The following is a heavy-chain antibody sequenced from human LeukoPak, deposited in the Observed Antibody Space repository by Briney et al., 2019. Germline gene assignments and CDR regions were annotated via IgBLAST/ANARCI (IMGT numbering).Heavy chain of an antibody. D-gene: IGHD4-17*01. J-gene: IGHJ4*02. CDR3: AREATVTTSEFDY. CDR1: GFTFSSYS. V-gene: IGHV3-21*01. Sequence: GGSLRLSCAASGFTFSSYSMNWVRQAPGKGLEWVSSISSSSSYIYYADSVKGRFTISRDNAKNSLYPQMNSLRAEDTAVYYCAREATVTTSEFDYWGQGTLVTVSS. CDR2: ISSSSSYI.